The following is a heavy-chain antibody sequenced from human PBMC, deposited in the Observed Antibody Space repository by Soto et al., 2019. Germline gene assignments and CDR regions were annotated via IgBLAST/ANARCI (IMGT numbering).Heavy chain of an antibody. V-gene: IGHV1-69*06. CDR2: TNGNLGTG. D-gene: IGHD3-10*01. Sequence: QVQLVQSGAEVKRPGSSVKVSCKASGGTFSSYPISWVRQAPGQGLAWMGGTNGNLGTGNYAQKIRGRLTTTTDIYTTTADMELSSLTPEDTAVYYCARRDSHGFFRYFDNWGQGTLVTVSS. CDR1: GGTFSSYP. J-gene: IGHJ4*02. CDR3: ARRDSHGFFRYFDN.